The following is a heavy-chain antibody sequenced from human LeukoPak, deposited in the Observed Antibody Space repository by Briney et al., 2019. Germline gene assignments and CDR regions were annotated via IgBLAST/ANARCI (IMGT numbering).Heavy chain of an antibody. Sequence: PGESLRLSCAASGFTFTTYWMSWVRQAPGKGLEWVSAISGSGGSTYYADSVKGRFTISRDNAKNSLYLQMNSLRAEDTAVYYCAELGITMIGGVWGKGTTVAISS. CDR1: GFTFTTYW. CDR2: ISGSGGST. V-gene: IGHV3-23*01. D-gene: IGHD3-10*02. CDR3: AELGITMIGGV. J-gene: IGHJ6*04.